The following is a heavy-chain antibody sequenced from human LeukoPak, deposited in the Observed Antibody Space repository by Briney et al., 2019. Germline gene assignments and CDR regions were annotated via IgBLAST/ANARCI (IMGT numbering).Heavy chain of an antibody. V-gene: IGHV4-39*07. CDR1: GGSISSSSYY. Sequence: KSSETLSLTCTVSGGSISSSSYYWGWIRQPPGKGLEWIGSIYYSGSTYYNPSLKSRVTISVDTSKNQFSLKLSSVTAADTAVYYCARVHITGRHFDYWGQGTLVTVSS. D-gene: IGHD1-20*01. CDR3: ARVHITGRHFDY. CDR2: IYYSGST. J-gene: IGHJ4*02.